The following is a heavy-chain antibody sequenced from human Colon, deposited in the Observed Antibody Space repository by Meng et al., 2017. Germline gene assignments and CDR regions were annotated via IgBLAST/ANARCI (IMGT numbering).Heavy chain of an antibody. CDR1: GFTLSTYA. CDR2: IWYDGSLK. J-gene: IGHJ4*02. V-gene: IGHV3-33*01. D-gene: IGHD6-13*01. Sequence: GESLKIPRAASGFTLSTYAMHWVRQAPGKGLEWVAVIWYDGSLKLYGASVKGRFAISRDNSKNAVYLEVNSLRAEDTAVYCCARGGIATSGTALDYWGQGTLVTVSS. CDR3: ARGGIATSGTALDY.